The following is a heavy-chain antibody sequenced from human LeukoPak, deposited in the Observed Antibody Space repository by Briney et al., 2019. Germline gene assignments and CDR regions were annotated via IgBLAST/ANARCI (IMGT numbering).Heavy chain of an antibody. CDR2: IIPIFAAA. J-gene: IGHJ4*02. D-gene: IGHD3-22*01. Sequence: SVKVSCKASGGTFRSYAISWVRQAPGQGLEWMGGIIPIFAAANYAQKFQGRVTITADESTSTAYMELSSLRSEDTAVYYCARGPITTRSHFDYWGQGTLVTVSS. CDR1: GGTFRSYA. CDR3: ARGPITTRSHFDY. V-gene: IGHV1-69*01.